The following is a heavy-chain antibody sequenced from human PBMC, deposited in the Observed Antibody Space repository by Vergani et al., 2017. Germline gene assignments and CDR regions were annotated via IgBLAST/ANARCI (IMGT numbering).Heavy chain of an antibody. CDR1: GFTFTTYG. CDR3: ARGESNSSEGDYFDY. J-gene: IGHJ4*02. V-gene: IGHV3-21*01. D-gene: IGHD6-6*01. CDR2: ISSSGNYI. Sequence: EVQLVESGGGLVKPGGSLRLSCVASGFTFTTYGMGWVRQAPGKGLEWVSSISSSGNYIYYTDSMKGRFTISRDNAKSSLSLQMNSLRAEDRAVYYCARGESNSSEGDYFDYWGQGTLVTVSS.